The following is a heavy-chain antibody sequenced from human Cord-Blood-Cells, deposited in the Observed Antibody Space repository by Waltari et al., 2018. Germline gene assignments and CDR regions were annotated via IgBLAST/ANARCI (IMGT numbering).Heavy chain of an antibody. CDR1: SISSSSYY. Sequence: SISSSSYYWGWIRQPPGKGLEWIGSIYYSGSTYYNPSLKSRVTISVDTSKNQFSLKLSSVTAADTAVYYCARHSGIVGATFDYWGQGTLVTVSS. D-gene: IGHD1-26*01. CDR3: ARHSGIVGATFDY. J-gene: IGHJ4*02. CDR2: IYYSGST. V-gene: IGHV4-39*01.